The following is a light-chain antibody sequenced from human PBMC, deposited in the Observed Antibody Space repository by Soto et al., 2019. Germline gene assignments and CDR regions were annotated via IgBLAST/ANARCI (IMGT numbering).Light chain of an antibody. CDR1: QSISNY. Sequence: DIQMTQSSSSLSASVGDRVTITCRASQSISNYLNWYQHKPGKAPNLLIYAASTLQSGVPSRFSGSRSGTDFTLTITHLQPEDFASYYCQQSYSSPPTFGQGTKLEIK. CDR2: AAS. V-gene: IGKV1-39*01. J-gene: IGKJ2*01. CDR3: QQSYSSPPT.